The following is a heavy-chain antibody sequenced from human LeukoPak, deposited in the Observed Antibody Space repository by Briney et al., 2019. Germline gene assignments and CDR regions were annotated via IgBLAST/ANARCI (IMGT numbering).Heavy chain of an antibody. J-gene: IGHJ6*03. CDR3: ARDLGTVVPYYMDV. CDR2: ISAYNGNT. D-gene: IGHD2-15*01. Sequence: ASVKVSCKASGYTFISYGISWVRQAPGQGLEWMGWISAYNGNTNYAQKLQDRVTMTTDTSTSTAYMELRSLRSDDTAVYYCARDLGTVVPYYMDVWGKGTTVTVSS. V-gene: IGHV1-18*01. CDR1: GYTFISYG.